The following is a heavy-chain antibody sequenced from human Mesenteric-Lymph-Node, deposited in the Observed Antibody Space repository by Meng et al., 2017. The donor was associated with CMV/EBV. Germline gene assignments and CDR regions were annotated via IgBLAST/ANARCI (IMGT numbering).Heavy chain of an antibody. CDR3: ARDLGPYSSSWAYYYYYGMDV. J-gene: IGHJ6*02. V-gene: IGHV3-11*04. CDR1: GFTFSDYY. D-gene: IGHD6-13*01. CDR2: ISSSGSTI. Sequence: GESLKISCAASGFTFSDYYMSWIRQAPGKGLEWVSYISSSGSTIYYADSVKGRFTISRDNAKNSLYLQMNSLRAEDTAVYYCARDLGPYSSSWAYYYYYGMDVWGQGTTVTVSS.